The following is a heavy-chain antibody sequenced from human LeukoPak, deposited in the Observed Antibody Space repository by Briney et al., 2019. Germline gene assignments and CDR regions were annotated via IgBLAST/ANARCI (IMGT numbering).Heavy chain of an antibody. Sequence: GRSLRLSCAASGFNFSTYGMHWVRQAPGKGLEWVAVISYDEHTQYYVDSVRGRFSISRDNSKNILYLQMNSLRKEDTAVYYCAKLLIYHHDSSGYYHDGFDFWGRGTMVIVSS. D-gene: IGHD3-22*01. CDR1: GFNFSTYG. CDR3: AKLLIYHHDSSGYYHDGFDF. V-gene: IGHV3-30*18. J-gene: IGHJ3*01. CDR2: ISYDEHTQ.